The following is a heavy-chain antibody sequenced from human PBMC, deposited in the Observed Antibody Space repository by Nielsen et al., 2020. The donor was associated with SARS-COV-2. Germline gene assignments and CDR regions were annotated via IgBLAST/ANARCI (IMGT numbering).Heavy chain of an antibody. Sequence: GGSLRLSCAASGFSFRNYGMNWVRQAPGKGLAWVAHINSDGSKANYAESVKGRFTISRDNAENTQYLHMNSLRADDTAVYYCVRVRDDGYYYDTGPFDHWGQGTLVTVSS. CDR1: GFSFRNYG. J-gene: IGHJ4*02. CDR2: INSDGSKA. D-gene: IGHD3-16*01. V-gene: IGHV3-74*01. CDR3: VRVRDDGYYYDTGPFDH.